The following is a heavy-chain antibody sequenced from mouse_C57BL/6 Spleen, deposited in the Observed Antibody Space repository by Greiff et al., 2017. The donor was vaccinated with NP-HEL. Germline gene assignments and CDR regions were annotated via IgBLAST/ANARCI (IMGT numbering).Heavy chain of an antibody. Sequence: QVQLQQPGAELVKPGASVKLSCKASGYTFTSYWMQWVKQRPGQGLEWIGEIDPSDSYTNYNQKFKGKSTLTVDKSSSTAYMQLSSLTSEDSAVYYCAREGSMMVQYYFDYWGQGTTLTVSS. CDR3: AREGSMMVQYYFDY. D-gene: IGHD2-3*01. V-gene: IGHV1-50*01. J-gene: IGHJ2*01. CDR1: GYTFTSYW. CDR2: IDPSDSYT.